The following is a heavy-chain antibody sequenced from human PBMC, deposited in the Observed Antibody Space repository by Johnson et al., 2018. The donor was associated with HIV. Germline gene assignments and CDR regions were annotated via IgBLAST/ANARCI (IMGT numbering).Heavy chain of an antibody. CDR2: INWNGGST. CDR3: ANDKGSSSWSGLDI. D-gene: IGHD6-13*01. J-gene: IGHJ3*02. V-gene: IGHV3-20*04. Sequence: VQLVESGGGVVRPGGSLRLSCVASGFTFDDYGMSWVRQAPGKGLEWVSGINWNGGSTGYADSVKGRFTISRDNAKNSLYLQMNSLRAEDTALYYCANDKGSSSWSGLDIWGQGKMVTVSS. CDR1: GFTFDDYG.